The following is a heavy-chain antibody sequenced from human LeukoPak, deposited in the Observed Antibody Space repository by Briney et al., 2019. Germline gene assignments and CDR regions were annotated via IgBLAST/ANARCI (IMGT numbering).Heavy chain of an antibody. D-gene: IGHD2-8*01. CDR2: IGGSGGAI. CDR3: FKGSIVYHHRGDY. V-gene: IGHV3-23*01. Sequence: GGSLRLSCGASGFTFSRYAMSWVRQAPGKGLQWVSEIGGSGGAIYYADSVEGRFTISRDNSKNTLFLEMNSLRAEDTAVYYCFKGSIVYHHRGDYWGQGTLVTVSS. J-gene: IGHJ4*02. CDR1: GFTFSRYA.